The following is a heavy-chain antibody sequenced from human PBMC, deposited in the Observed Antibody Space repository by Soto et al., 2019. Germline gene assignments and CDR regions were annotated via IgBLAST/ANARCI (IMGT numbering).Heavy chain of an antibody. CDR1: GGSISSYY. D-gene: IGHD3-22*01. CDR3: ARGPTRGDSSGYYLDY. Sequence: QVQLQESGPGLVKPSETLSLTCTVSGGSISSYYWSWIRQPPGKGLEWIGYIYYSGSTNYNPSLKSRVTISVDTSKNQFSLKLSSVTAADTAVYYCARGPTRGDSSGYYLDYWGQGTLVTVSS. CDR2: IYYSGST. J-gene: IGHJ4*02. V-gene: IGHV4-59*01.